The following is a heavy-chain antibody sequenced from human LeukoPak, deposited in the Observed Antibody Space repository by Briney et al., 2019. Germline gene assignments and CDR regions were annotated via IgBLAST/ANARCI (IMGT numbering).Heavy chain of an antibody. CDR1: GGSISSYY. CDR2: IYYSGST. D-gene: IGHD3-22*01. J-gene: IGHJ5*02. CDR3: ARSSAMIVVVPRHWFDP. Sequence: ETLSLTCTVSGGSISSYYWSWIRQPPGKGLEWIGYIYYSGSTNYNPSLKSRVTISVDTSKNQFSLKLSSVTAADTAVYYCARSSAMIVVVPRHWFDPWGQGTLVTVSS. V-gene: IGHV4-59*12.